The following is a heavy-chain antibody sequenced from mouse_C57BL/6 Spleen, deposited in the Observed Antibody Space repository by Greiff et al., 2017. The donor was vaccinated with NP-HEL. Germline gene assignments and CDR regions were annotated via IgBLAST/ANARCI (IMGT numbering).Heavy chain of an antibody. J-gene: IGHJ2*01. CDR1: GYTFTDYE. Sequence: VQLQQSGAELVRPGASVTLSCKASGYTFTDYEMHWVKQTPVHGLEWIGAIDPETGGTAYNQKFKGKAILTADKSSSTAYMELRSLTSEDSAVYYCTRPYYSNYDYWGQGTTLTVSS. D-gene: IGHD2-5*01. CDR3: TRPYYSNYDY. CDR2: IDPETGGT. V-gene: IGHV1-15*01.